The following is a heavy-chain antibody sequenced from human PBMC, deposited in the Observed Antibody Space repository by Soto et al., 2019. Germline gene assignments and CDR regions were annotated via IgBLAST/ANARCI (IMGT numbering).Heavy chain of an antibody. J-gene: IGHJ4*02. CDR3: ARGSTGYSCSWYRY. CDR2: IYYSGST. V-gene: IGHV4-59*08. Sequence: QVQLQESGPGLVKPSETLSLTCTVSGGSISSYYWSWIRQPPGKGLEWIGYIYYSGSTNYNPSLKRRVTTAVNTSKNPCPLKLSSVTAADTAVYYCARGSTGYSCSWYRYWGQGTLVTVSS. CDR1: GGSISSYY. D-gene: IGHD6-13*01.